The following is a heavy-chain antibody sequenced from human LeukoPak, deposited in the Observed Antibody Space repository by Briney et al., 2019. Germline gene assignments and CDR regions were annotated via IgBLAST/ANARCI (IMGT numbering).Heavy chain of an antibody. D-gene: IGHD3-10*01. CDR2: MNPNSGDT. CDR1: GSTFGSYD. J-gene: IGHJ4*02. V-gene: IGHV1-8*02. Sequence: ASVKVSCKASGSTFGSYDINWVRQATGQGPEWMGWMNPNSGDTGYTPSFQGRVTMTRDTSISTAYMELSSLRSEDTAVYYCARGPYGTGSHFDFWGQGTLVTVSS. CDR3: ARGPYGTGSHFDF.